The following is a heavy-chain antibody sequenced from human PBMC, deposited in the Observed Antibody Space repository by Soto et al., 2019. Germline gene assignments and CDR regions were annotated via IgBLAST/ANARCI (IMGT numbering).Heavy chain of an antibody. V-gene: IGHV3-23*01. CDR1: GFTFSDYA. J-gene: IGHJ5*02. D-gene: IGHD2-21*01. CDR2: LSGSVGTT. Sequence: PGGSLRLSCAASGFTFSDYAMGWVRQAPGKGLEWVSCLSGSVGTTYFAGSVRGRFTTSRDNSKNTVYLQLNSLRGDDTAVYYCAKAPRVVSANNWFDPWGQGTLVTVSS. CDR3: AKAPRVVSANNWFDP.